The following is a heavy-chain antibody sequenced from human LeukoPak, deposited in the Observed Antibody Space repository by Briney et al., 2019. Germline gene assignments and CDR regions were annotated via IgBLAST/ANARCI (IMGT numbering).Heavy chain of an antibody. Sequence: SETLSLTCTLSVDSISSGGYYWSWIPQHPGKGLEWIGYIYYSGSTYYNPSLKSRVTISVDTSKNQFSLKLSSVTAADTAVYYCARDRTEAPMDVWGQGTTVTVSS. V-gene: IGHV4-31*03. CDR1: VDSISSGGYY. J-gene: IGHJ6*02. CDR3: ARDRTEAPMDV. CDR2: IYYSGST.